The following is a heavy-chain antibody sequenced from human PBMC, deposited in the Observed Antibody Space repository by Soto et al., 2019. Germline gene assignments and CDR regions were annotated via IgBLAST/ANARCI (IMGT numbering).Heavy chain of an antibody. V-gene: IGHV3-74*01. CDR3: AREWFGPDV. Sequence: EVQLVESGGGLVQPGGSLRLSCAASEFTFSGRSVHWVRQAPGKGLVWVSGIDKVGTDSTYADSVKGRFTSSRDHAKNTVYLQMNSRRVEDTAVYYSAREWFGPDVWGNGTTVTVSS. CDR1: EFTFSGRS. D-gene: IGHD3-10*01. CDR2: IDKVGTDS. J-gene: IGHJ6*03.